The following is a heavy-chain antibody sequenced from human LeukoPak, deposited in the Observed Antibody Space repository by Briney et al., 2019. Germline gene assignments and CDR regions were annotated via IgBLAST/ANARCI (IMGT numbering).Heavy chain of an antibody. CDR1: GGSISSDSYY. V-gene: IGHV4-61*09. CDR3: ARGAQDYDFWSGYYPHDAFDI. J-gene: IGHJ3*02. D-gene: IGHD3-3*01. CDR2: FHTTGST. Sequence: SETLSLTCTVSGGSISSDSYYWSWIRQPAGKGLEWIGHFHTTGSTNYNPSLKSRVTISIDTSKNQFSLKLSSVTAADAAVYYCARGAQDYDFWSGYYPHDAFDIWGQGTMVTVSS.